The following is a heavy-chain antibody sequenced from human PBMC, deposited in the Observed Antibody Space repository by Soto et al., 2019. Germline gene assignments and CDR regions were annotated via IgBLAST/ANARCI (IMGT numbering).Heavy chain of an antibody. D-gene: IGHD5-18*01. CDR2: ISAYNGNT. J-gene: IGHJ4*02. Sequence: ASVKVSCKASGYTFTSYGISWVRQAPGQGLEWMGWISAYNGNTNYAQKLQGRVTMTTDTSTSTAYMELSSLRSEDTAVYYCARGGDIMAYSYGSVDYWGQGTLVTVSS. V-gene: IGHV1-18*01. CDR3: ARGGDIMAYSYGSVDY. CDR1: GYTFTSYG.